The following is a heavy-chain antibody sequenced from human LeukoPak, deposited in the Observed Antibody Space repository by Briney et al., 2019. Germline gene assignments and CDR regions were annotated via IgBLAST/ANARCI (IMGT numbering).Heavy chain of an antibody. J-gene: IGHJ6*02. CDR3: ARDKNYYGSGSSYGMDV. CDR1: GGSISSGDYY. CDR2: IYYSGST. Sequence: PSQTLSLTCTVSGGSISSGDYYWSWSRQPPGKGLEWIGYIYYSGSTYYNPSLKSRVTISVDTSKNQFSLKLSSVTAADTAVYYRARDKNYYGSGSSYGMDVWGQGTTVTVSS. V-gene: IGHV4-30-4*01. D-gene: IGHD3-10*01.